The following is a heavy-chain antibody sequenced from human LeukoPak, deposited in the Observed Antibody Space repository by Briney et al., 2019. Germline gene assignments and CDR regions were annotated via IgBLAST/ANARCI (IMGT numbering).Heavy chain of an antibody. CDR1: GFTFSSYG. V-gene: IGHV3-30*18. J-gene: IGHJ4*02. CDR2: ISYDGSNK. CDR3: AKDPYYYDSSGLFDY. Sequence: GGSLRLSCAASGFTFSSYGMHWVRQAPGKGLEWVAVISYDGSNKYYADSMKGRFTISRDNSKNTLYLQMNSLRAEDTAVYYCAKDPYYYDSSGLFDYWGQGTLVTVSS. D-gene: IGHD3-22*01.